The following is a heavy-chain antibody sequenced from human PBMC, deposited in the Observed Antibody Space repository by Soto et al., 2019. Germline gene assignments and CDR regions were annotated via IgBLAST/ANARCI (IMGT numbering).Heavy chain of an antibody. CDR3: ATDSSSSWYGPDY. CDR1: GFTFDDYA. Sequence: EVQLVESGGGLVQPGRSLRLSCAASGFTFDDYAMHWVRQAPGKGLEWVSGISWNSGSIGYADSVKGRFTISRHNAMNALYLKMNSLRAEDTALYYCATDSSSSWYGPDYWGQGTLVTVSS. CDR2: ISWNSGSI. J-gene: IGHJ4*02. D-gene: IGHD6-13*01. V-gene: IGHV3-9*01.